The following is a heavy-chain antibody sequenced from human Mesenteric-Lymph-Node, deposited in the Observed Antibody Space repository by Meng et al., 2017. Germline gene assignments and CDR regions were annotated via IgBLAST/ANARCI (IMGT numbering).Heavy chain of an antibody. CDR1: AGPSIHCV. V-gene: IGHV1-69*01. CDR2: IIPIFGTA. Sequence: PGDWVKVSCKASAGPSIHCVNTRVWQGSGQGVEWLREIIPIFGTANYAQKFQERVTITADEYTSTAYMELSSLRSGDMAVYYCARGGGEVVYWGQGTLVTVSS. J-gene: IGHJ4*02. CDR3: ARGGGEVVY. D-gene: IGHD2-21*01.